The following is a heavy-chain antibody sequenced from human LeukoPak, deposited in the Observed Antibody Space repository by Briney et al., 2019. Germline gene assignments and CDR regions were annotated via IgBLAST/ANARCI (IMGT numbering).Heavy chain of an antibody. J-gene: IGHJ4*02. CDR1: GFTFSSYW. V-gene: IGHV3-74*01. CDR2: ISSDGSGT. D-gene: IGHD2-15*01. CDR3: AREIRYCSGSKCYLFDY. Sequence: GGSLRLSCAVSGFTFSSYWMHWVRQAPGKGLVWVSRISSDGSGTSYADSVKGRFTISRDNAKNSLYLQMNSLRAEDTAVYYCAREIRYCSGSKCYLFDYWGQGTLVTVSS.